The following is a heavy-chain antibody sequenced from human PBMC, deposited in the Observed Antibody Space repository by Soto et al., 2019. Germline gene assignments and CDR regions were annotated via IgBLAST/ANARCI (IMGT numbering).Heavy chain of an antibody. D-gene: IGHD6-19*01. CDR1: GFSLSTSGVG. J-gene: IGHJ1*01. CDR2: IYWDDDK. Sequence: QITLKESGPTLVKPTQTLTLTCTFSGFSLSTSGVGVGWIRQPPGKALEWLALIYWDDDKRYSPSLKSLLTITQDTSKTQVVLTMTNMDPGDTATYRCAHRYGGRSGWYQYFQHWGQGTLVTVSS. CDR3: AHRYGGRSGWYQYFQH. V-gene: IGHV2-5*02.